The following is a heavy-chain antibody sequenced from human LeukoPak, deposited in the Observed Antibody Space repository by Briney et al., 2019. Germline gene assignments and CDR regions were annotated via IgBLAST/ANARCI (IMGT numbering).Heavy chain of an antibody. CDR2: ISSSSSYI. D-gene: IGHD4-23*01. CDR3: AREIYGGNSGFDY. J-gene: IGHJ4*02. V-gene: IGHV3-21*01. Sequence: PGGSLRLSCAASGFTFSSYSMNWVRQAPGKGLEWVSSISSSSSYIYYADSVKGRFTISRDNAKNSLYLQMNSLRAEDTAVYYCAREIYGGNSGFDYWGQGTLVTVSS. CDR1: GFTFSSYS.